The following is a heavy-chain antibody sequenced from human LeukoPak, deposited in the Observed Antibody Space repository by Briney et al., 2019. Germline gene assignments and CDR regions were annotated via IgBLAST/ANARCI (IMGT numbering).Heavy chain of an antibody. J-gene: IGHJ4*02. CDR2: FSGSGGST. CDR3: AKGGRSSAYSRFDS. CDR1: GFPFSSYA. D-gene: IGHD3-22*01. V-gene: IGHV3-23*01. Sequence: TGGFLRLSCTASGFPFSSYAMGWVRQAPGKGLQWVSTFSGSGGSTYYADSVKGRFTISRDDSKDTLYLQMNSLRAEDTAVYYCAKGGRSSAYSRFDSWGQGTLVIVSS.